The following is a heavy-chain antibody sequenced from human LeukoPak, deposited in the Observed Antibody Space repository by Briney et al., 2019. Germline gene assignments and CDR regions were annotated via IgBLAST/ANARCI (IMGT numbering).Heavy chain of an antibody. J-gene: IGHJ4*02. V-gene: IGHV4-59*01. D-gene: IGHD5-18*01. CDR1: GGSIRGYY. Sequence: SETLSLTCNVSGGSIRGYYWSWIRQPPGKGLEWIGYIYSSGSTNYNPSLKSRVTMSVDTSKNQFSLKVSSVTAADTAVYYCAREGGYSYGDAPLHFDYWGQGTLVTVSS. CDR2: IYSSGST. CDR3: AREGGYSYGDAPLHFDY.